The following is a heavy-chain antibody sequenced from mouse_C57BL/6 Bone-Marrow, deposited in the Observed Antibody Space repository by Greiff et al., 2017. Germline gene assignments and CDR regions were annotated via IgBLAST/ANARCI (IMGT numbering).Heavy chain of an antibody. CDR2: IYPGSGST. CDR1: GYTFTSYW. CDR3: ARDTAYFDY. J-gene: IGHJ2*01. V-gene: IGHV1-55*01. Sequence: VQLQQPGAELVKPGASVKMSCKASGYTFTSYWLTWVKRRPGQGLEWIGDIYPGSGSTNYNEKFKSKATLTVDTSSSTAYMQLSSLTSEDSAVYYCARDTAYFDYWGQGTTLTVSS.